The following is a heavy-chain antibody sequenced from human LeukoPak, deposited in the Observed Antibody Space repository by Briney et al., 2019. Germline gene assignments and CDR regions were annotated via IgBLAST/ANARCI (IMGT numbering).Heavy chain of an antibody. D-gene: IGHD3-10*01. CDR2: ISGSGVST. CDR1: GFTFSNYG. Sequence: GGSLRLSCAASGFTFSNYGMHWVRQAPGKGLEWVSAISGSGVSTYYADSVKGRFTVSRDNSKNTLYLQMNSLRAEDTAVYYCAKEQPQVYYGSGSPAGFDYWGQGTLVTVSS. J-gene: IGHJ4*02. CDR3: AKEQPQVYYGSGSPAGFDY. V-gene: IGHV3-23*01.